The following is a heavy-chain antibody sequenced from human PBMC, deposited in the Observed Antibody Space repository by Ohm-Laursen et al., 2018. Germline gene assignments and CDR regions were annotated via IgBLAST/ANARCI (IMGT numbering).Heavy chain of an antibody. CDR1: GGSISSYY. Sequence: SDTLSLTCIVSGGSISSYYWSWIRQPPGKGLEWIGYIYYSGSTNYNPSLKSRVTISVDTSKNQFSLKLSSVTAADTAVYYCARGPRDYYDSSGSVDLWGRGTLVTVSS. J-gene: IGHJ2*01. D-gene: IGHD3-22*01. CDR3: ARGPRDYYDSSGSVDL. V-gene: IGHV4-59*07. CDR2: IYYSGST.